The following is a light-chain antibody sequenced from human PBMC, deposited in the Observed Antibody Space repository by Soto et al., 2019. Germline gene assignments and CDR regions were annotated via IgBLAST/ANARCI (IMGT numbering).Light chain of an antibody. CDR1: QSVSSSY. CDR3: QQYASSPT. V-gene: IGKV3-20*01. J-gene: IGKJ1*01. CDR2: GAS. Sequence: EIVLTQSPGTLSLSPGERATLSCRASQSVSSSYLAWYQQKPGQAPRLLIYGASSRATGIPDRFSGSGSGTDFTLTISRLEPEDFAVYYCQQYASSPTFGQGTNVEIK.